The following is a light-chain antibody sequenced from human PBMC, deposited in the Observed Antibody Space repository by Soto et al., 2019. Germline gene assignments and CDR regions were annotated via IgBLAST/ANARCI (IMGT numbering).Light chain of an antibody. Sequence: EIVLTQSPATLSLSPGEGAALSCRASQIVNSYLAWYQQRPGQAPRLLIYDASKRATGLPARFSGSGSGTDFTLTISSIDHEDFAVYYCQDRNNWQSFGQGTILEI. CDR2: DAS. CDR1: QIVNSY. J-gene: IGKJ2*03. V-gene: IGKV3-11*01. CDR3: QDRNNWQS.